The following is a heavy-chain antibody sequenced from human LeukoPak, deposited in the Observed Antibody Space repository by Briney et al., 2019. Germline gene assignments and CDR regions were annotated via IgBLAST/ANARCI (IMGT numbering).Heavy chain of an antibody. D-gene: IGHD5-12*01. CDR1: GFTFSSYA. Sequence: GGSLRLSCAASGFTFSSYAMSWVRQAPGKGLEWVSANSGSGGSTYYADSVKGRFTISRDNSKNTLYLQMNSLRAEDTAVYYCAKDLGYSGYHHWGQGTLVTVSS. CDR2: NSGSGGST. J-gene: IGHJ4*02. CDR3: AKDLGYSGYHH. V-gene: IGHV3-23*01.